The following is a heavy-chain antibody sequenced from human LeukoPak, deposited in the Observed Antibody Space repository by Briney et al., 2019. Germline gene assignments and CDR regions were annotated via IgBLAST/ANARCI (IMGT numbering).Heavy chain of an antibody. D-gene: IGHD3/OR15-3a*01. CDR1: GGSLNNYF. Sequence: PSETLSLTCAVSGGSLNNYFWSWVRQAPGKGLEWVSYISSSGSTKYYADSVKGRFTISRDNAKNSLSLQMNSLTAEDTAIYYCARDQDWSPDYWGQGTLVTVSS. V-gene: IGHV3-11*04. CDR2: ISSSGSTK. J-gene: IGHJ4*02. CDR3: ARDQDWSPDY.